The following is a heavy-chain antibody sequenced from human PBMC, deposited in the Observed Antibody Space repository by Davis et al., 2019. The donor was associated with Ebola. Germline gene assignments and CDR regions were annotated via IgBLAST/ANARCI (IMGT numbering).Heavy chain of an antibody. D-gene: IGHD6-19*01. V-gene: IGHV3-30*18. CDR3: AKGLLQSLYGMDV. CDR1: GFTFSSYE. J-gene: IGHJ6*02. CDR2: ISYDGSDK. Sequence: PGGSLRLSCAASGFTFSSYEMNWVRQAPGKGLEWVAVISYDGSDKYYAESVKGRFTISRDNSKNTLYLQMNSLRAEDTAVYYCAKGLLQSLYGMDVWGQETTVTVSS.